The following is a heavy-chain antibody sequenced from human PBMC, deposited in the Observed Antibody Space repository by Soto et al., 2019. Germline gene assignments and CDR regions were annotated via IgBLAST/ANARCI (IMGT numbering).Heavy chain of an antibody. CDR3: AKKGPLVDSNGSDY. J-gene: IGHJ4*02. CDR1: GFTFSSYD. D-gene: IGHD3-22*01. Sequence: VQLLESGGGLVQPGESLRLSCAASGFTFSSYDMSWVRQAPGRGLEWVSGISAGGGTYYADSVKGRFTISRDNSRNTLYLQMNSLRDDDTALYYCAKKGPLVDSNGSDYWGQGTLVTVS. CDR2: ISAGGGT. V-gene: IGHV3-23*01.